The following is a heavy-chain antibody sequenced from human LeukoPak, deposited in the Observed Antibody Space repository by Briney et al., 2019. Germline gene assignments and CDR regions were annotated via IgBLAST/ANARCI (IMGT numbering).Heavy chain of an antibody. CDR2: ISSSSSYI. V-gene: IGHV3-23*01. CDR3: AKIIAAAGTMYDY. D-gene: IGHD6-13*01. Sequence: GGSLRLSCAASGFTFSSYAMSWVRQAPGKGLEWVSSISSSSSYIYYADSVKGRFTISRDNSKNTLYLQMNSLRAEDTAVYYCAKIIAAAGTMYDYWGQGTLVTVSS. CDR1: GFTFSSYA. J-gene: IGHJ4*02.